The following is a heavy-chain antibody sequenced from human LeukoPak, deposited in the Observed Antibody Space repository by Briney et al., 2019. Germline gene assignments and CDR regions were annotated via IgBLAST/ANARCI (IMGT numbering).Heavy chain of an antibody. Sequence: GESLKISCAASGFTFSSYEINWVRQAPGKGLEWVSYISSSGSTVYYADSVKGRFTISRDNAKNSLYLQMNSLRAEDTAVYYCARVGEQWLGGFDFWGQGTLVTVSS. V-gene: IGHV3-48*03. CDR3: ARVGEQWLGGFDF. CDR1: GFTFSSYE. CDR2: ISSSGSTV. D-gene: IGHD6-19*01. J-gene: IGHJ4*02.